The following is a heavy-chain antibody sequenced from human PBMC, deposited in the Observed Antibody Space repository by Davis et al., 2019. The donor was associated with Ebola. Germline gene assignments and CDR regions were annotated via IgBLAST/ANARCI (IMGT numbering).Heavy chain of an antibody. Sequence: MPSETLSLTCAVYGGSFSGYYWSWIRQPPGKGLEWIGEINHSGSTNYNPSLKSRVTISVDTSKNQFSLKLSSVTAADTAVYYCARHRESHYYYYDMDVWGKGTTVTVSS. CDR1: GGSFSGYY. CDR3: ARHRESHYYYYDMDV. CDR2: INHSGST. D-gene: IGHD3-16*02. V-gene: IGHV4-34*01. J-gene: IGHJ6*04.